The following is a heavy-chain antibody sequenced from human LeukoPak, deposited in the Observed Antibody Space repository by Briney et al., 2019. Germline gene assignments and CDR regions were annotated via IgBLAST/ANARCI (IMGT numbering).Heavy chain of an antibody. Sequence: GGSLRLSCAASGFTLGGHDMHWVRQTTGDGLECVAAVSAGHHAFYAGSVKGRFTAPREDAKNSLYLQMNSLRAGDTAVYYCVREARGYHYTYFDYWGQGSLVTVSS. CDR1: GFTLGGHD. V-gene: IGHV3-13*01. J-gene: IGHJ4*02. D-gene: IGHD5-18*01. CDR3: VREARGYHYTYFDY. CDR2: VSAGHHA.